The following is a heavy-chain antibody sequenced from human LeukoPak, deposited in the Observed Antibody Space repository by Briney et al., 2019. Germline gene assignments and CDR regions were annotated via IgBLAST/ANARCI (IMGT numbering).Heavy chain of an antibody. CDR2: IYPRDGST. V-gene: IGHV1-46*01. Sequence: GASVNVSCKASGYTFTNNYLHWVRQAPGQGLEWMGMIYPRDGSTSYARNFQGRVTVTRDTSTTTVHMELRGLRSEDTAVYYCARDQEGFDYWGQGTVVTVSS. CDR3: ARDQEGFDY. CDR1: GYTFTNNY. J-gene: IGHJ4*02.